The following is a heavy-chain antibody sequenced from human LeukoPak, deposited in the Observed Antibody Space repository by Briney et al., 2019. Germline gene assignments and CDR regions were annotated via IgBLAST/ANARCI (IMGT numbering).Heavy chain of an antibody. J-gene: IGHJ4*02. Sequence: GGSLRLSCAASGFTFSTFAMIWVRQPPGKGLEWVSSIFPSGGEIHYADSVRGRFTISRDNSKSTLSLQTNSLRAEDTAVYYCARDLAEYGWFGELYYWGQGTLVTVSS. D-gene: IGHD3-10*01. CDR3: ARDLAEYGWFGELYY. CDR2: IFPSGGEI. CDR1: GFTFSTFA. V-gene: IGHV3-23*01.